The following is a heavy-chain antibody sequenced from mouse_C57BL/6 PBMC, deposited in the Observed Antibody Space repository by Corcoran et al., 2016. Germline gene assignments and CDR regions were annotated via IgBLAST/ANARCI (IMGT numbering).Heavy chain of an antibody. V-gene: IGHV1-26*01. CDR1: GYTFTDYY. J-gene: IGHJ4*01. CDR2: INPNNGGT. CDR3: ARSRAYYSNPYAMDY. Sequence: EVQLQQSGPELVKPGASVKISCKASGYTFTDYYMNWVKQSHGKSLEWIGDINPNNGGTSYNQKFKGKATLTVDKSSSTAYMELRSLTSEDSAVYYCARSRAYYSNPYAMDYWGQGTSVTVSS. D-gene: IGHD2-5*01.